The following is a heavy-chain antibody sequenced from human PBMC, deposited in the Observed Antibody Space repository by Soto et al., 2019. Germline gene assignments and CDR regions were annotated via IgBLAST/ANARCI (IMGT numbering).Heavy chain of an antibody. CDR1: GFIFRIYD. J-gene: IGHJ4*02. V-gene: IGHV3-23*01. Sequence: GGSLRLSFATSGFIFRIYDMSWVRQAPGKVLELVSGISPTGGTTYYAYSVKGRFTISRDNSGHTLFLTLKSLRVDDTAIYYCSKLAPELSTSPLYFKSWGQGGLDIVSS. CDR2: ISPTGGTT. CDR3: SKLAPELSTSPLYFKS. D-gene: IGHD1-7*01.